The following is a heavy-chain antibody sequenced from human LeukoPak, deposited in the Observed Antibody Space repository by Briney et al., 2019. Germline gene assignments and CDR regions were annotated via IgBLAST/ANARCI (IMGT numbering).Heavy chain of an antibody. Sequence: GGSLRLSCAASGLALSSHWMTWVRQVRGRGPEWVANVNRDGSETYYLDSVKGRFTISKDNAKHMLYLQVNSLRAEDTAVYYCATRQGGNPAYWGQGTLVTVSS. J-gene: IGHJ4*02. V-gene: IGHV3-7*01. CDR2: VNRDGSET. D-gene: IGHD1-14*01. CDR3: ATRQGGNPAY. CDR1: GLALSSHW.